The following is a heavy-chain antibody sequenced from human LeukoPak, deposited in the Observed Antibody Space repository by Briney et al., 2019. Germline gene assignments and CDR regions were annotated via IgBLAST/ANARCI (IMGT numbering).Heavy chain of an antibody. CDR2: INGDSGVT. Sequence: GGSLRLSCTASGFTFDGCAMPWVRQVPGRGLEWISLINGDSGVTYYADSVKGRFTISRDNAKNSLYLQMNSLRAEDTAVYYCARESVRYYDYVWGSSGFDYWGQGTLVTVSS. J-gene: IGHJ4*02. V-gene: IGHV3-43*02. CDR1: GFTFDGCA. D-gene: IGHD3-16*01. CDR3: ARESVRYYDYVWGSSGFDY.